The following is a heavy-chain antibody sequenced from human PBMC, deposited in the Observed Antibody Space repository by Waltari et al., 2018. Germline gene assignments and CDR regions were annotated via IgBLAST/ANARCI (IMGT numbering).Heavy chain of an antibody. J-gene: IGHJ4*02. CDR3: ARIAARLGAFDY. CDR1: GYSISSGYY. V-gene: IGHV4-38-2*01. Sequence: QVKLQESGPGLVKPSETLSLTCAVSGYSISSGYYWGWIRQPPGKGLEWIGSIYHSGSTYYNPSLKSRVTISVDTSKNQFSLKLSSVTAADTAVYYCARIAARLGAFDYWGQGTLVTVSS. D-gene: IGHD6-6*01. CDR2: IYHSGST.